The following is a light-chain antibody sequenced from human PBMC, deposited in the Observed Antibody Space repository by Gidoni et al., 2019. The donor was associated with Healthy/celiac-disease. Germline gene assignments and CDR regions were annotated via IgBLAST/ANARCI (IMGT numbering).Light chain of an antibody. CDR3: CSYAGSSTFV. V-gene: IGLV2-23*01. Sequence: QSALTQPASVSGSPGQSITISCTGTSSDAGSYNLVSWYPQHPGKAPKLMIYEGSKRPSGVSNRFSGSKSGNTASLTISGLQAEDEADYYCCSYAGSSTFVFGTGTKVTVL. J-gene: IGLJ1*01. CDR1: SSDAGSYNL. CDR2: EGS.